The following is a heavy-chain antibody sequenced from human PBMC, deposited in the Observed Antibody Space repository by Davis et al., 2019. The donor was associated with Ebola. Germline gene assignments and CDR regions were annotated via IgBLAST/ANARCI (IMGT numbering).Heavy chain of an antibody. CDR2: IHHSGST. V-gene: IGHV4-34*01. CDR3: ARGVRPKGYYYGMDV. CDR1: GGSFSGYY. D-gene: IGHD1-1*01. J-gene: IGHJ6*02. Sequence: SETLSLTCAVYGGSFSGYYWSWIRQPPGKGLEWIGYIHHSGSTYYNPSLKSRVTISVDRSKNQFSLKLSSVTAADTAVYYCARGVRPKGYYYGMDVWGQGTTVTVSS.